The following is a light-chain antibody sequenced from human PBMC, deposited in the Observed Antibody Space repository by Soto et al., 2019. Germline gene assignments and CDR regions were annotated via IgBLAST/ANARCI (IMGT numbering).Light chain of an antibody. CDR2: AAS. CDR1: QAIDTY. Sequence: DIQLTQSPSFLSASVGDRVTITCRASQAIDTYLAWYQQKPGKAPKLLIYAASLLQSGAPSRFSGSGSGTGSTLTSDSLQPEDGASSYCQHLNSFPFIFGQGTRLEIK. J-gene: IGKJ5*01. CDR3: QHLNSFPFI. V-gene: IGKV1-9*01.